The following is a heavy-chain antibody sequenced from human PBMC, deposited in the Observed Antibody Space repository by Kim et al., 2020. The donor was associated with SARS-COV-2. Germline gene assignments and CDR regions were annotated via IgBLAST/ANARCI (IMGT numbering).Heavy chain of an antibody. Sequence: SETLSLTCTVSGDSITNHYWSWIRQSPEKGLEWIGYSDYSGSANYNPSLRSRVTISLDSSQNQLSLKLKSVTAADTAVYYCAKCNSSWPNWFDPWGQGT. CDR1: GDSITNHY. V-gene: IGHV4-59*11. CDR3: AKCNSSWPNWFDP. J-gene: IGHJ5*02. CDR2: SDYSGSA. D-gene: IGHD3-22*01.